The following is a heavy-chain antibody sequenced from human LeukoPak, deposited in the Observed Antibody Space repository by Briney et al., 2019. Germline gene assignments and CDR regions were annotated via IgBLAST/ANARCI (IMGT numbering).Heavy chain of an antibody. CDR1: RGSFSSYY. Sequence: SETLSLTCAVYRGSFSSYYWSWIRQPPGKGLEWIGEINHTGSTNYNPSLKSRVTISVDTSKNQFSLKLSSVTAADTAVYYCARSMLYYDYVWGSYPRGPFDYWGQGTLVTVSS. V-gene: IGHV4-34*01. CDR3: ARSMLYYDYVWGSYPRGPFDY. D-gene: IGHD3-16*02. J-gene: IGHJ4*02. CDR2: INHTGST.